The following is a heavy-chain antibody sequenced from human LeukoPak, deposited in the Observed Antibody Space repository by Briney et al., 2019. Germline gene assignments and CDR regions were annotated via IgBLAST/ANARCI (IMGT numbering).Heavy chain of an antibody. CDR3: ARWWLGGSEGNYFDY. CDR2: INHSGST. Sequence: SETLSLTCAVYGGSFSGYYWSWIRQPPGKGLEWIGEINHSGSTNYNPSLKSRVTISVDTSKNQFSLKLSSVTAADTAVYYCARWWLGGSEGNYFDYWGQGTLVTVSS. CDR1: GGSFSGYY. J-gene: IGHJ4*02. V-gene: IGHV4-34*01. D-gene: IGHD2-15*01.